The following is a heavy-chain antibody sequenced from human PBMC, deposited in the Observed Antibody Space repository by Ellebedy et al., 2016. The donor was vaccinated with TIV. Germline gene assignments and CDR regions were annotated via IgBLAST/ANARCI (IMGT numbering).Heavy chain of an antibody. Sequence: GESLKISCAASGFTFDDYAMHWVRQAPGKGLELVSLISWDGGSTYYADSVKGRFTISRDNSKSMVHLQMNSLRPEDTAVYYCAKDRTSGDGYWVFDQWGQGTLVTVSS. CDR2: ISWDGGST. CDR1: GFTFDDYA. V-gene: IGHV3-43D*03. D-gene: IGHD5-18*01. J-gene: IGHJ4*02. CDR3: AKDRTSGDGYWVFDQ.